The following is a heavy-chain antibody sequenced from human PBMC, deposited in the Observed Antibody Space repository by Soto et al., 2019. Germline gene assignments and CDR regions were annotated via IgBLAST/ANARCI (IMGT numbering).Heavy chain of an antibody. D-gene: IGHD2-15*01. Sequence: DVQLVESGGGLVQPGRSLRLSCAASGFTFDDYAMHWVRQAPGKGLEWVSGISWNSGTTGYADSVKGRFTISSDNATKSLYLQLNSLRAEDTALYYCAKDINHCIGAYCYVDDTFHLWGQGTMVAVSS. V-gene: IGHV3-9*01. CDR1: GFTFDDYA. CDR3: AKDINHCIGAYCYVDDTFHL. CDR2: ISWNSGTT. J-gene: IGHJ3*01.